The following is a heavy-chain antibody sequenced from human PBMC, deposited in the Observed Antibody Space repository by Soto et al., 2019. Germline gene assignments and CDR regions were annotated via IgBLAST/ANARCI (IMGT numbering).Heavy chain of an antibody. CDR1: SDSISSYY. CDR2: TDYSGNT. Sequence: SETLSLTCTVSSDSISSYYWIWIRQSPGKGLEWIGYTDYSGNTNYNPSLKSRVTISGDTSKNQFSLRLSSVTAADTAVYYCARAVGDPLYYLDDWGQGTLVTVSS. J-gene: IGHJ4*02. D-gene: IGHD6-19*01. CDR3: ARAVGDPLYYLDD. V-gene: IGHV4-59*08.